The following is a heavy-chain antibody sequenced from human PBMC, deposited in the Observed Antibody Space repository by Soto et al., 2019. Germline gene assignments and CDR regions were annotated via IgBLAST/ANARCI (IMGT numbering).Heavy chain of an antibody. CDR3: ARGEQYSGRIFDY. Sequence: SQTLSLTCSITGDSVSSNSAGWSWVRQSPSRGLEWLGRTYYRSKWYYEYAVSVRGRITINPDTSKNQYSLQLNSVTPEDTAVYFCARGEQYSGRIFDYWGQGTLVTVSS. CDR1: GDSVSSNSAG. D-gene: IGHD1-26*01. J-gene: IGHJ4*01. CDR2: TYYRSKWYY. V-gene: IGHV6-1*01.